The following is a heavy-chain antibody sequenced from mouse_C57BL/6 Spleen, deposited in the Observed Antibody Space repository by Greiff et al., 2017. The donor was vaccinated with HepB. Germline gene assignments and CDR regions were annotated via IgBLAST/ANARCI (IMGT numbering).Heavy chain of an antibody. Sequence: VQLQQSGAELARPGASVKLSCKASGYTFTSYGISWVKQRTGQGLEWIGEIYPRSGNTYYNEKFKGKATLTADKSSSTAYMVLRSLTSEDSAVYFCLYYGSSYTYFDYWGQGTTLTVSS. CDR2: IYPRSGNT. CDR3: LYYGSSYTYFDY. D-gene: IGHD1-1*01. V-gene: IGHV1-81*01. CDR1: GYTFTSYG. J-gene: IGHJ2*01.